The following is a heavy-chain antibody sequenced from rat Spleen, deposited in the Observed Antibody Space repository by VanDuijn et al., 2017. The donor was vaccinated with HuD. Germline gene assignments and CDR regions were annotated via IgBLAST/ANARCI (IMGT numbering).Heavy chain of an antibody. CDR1: GFTFSTAW. V-gene: IGHV6-10*01. CDR3: TYLTLPGYKGYYVMDV. D-gene: IGHD1-4*01. CDR2: IRPKSTNYAT. Sequence: EVQLVETGGGLVQPGKSLKLTCATSGFTFSTAWMNWVRQSPEKGLEWIARIRPKSTNYATESAESVKGRFTISRDDSKSSIYFQMNSLKEEDTATDYCTYLTLPGYKGYYVMDVWGQGASVTVSS. J-gene: IGHJ4*01.